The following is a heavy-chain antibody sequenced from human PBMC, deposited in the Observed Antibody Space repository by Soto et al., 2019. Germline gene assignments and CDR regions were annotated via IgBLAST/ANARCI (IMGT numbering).Heavy chain of an antibody. Sequence: GGSLRLSCAASGFTFSRYAMSWVRQAPGKGLEWVSAISGSGGSTYYADSVKGRFTISRDNSKNTLYLQMSSLRAEDTAVYYCAKHLSGYCSGGTCYPKDAFNIWGQGTRVTVSS. CDR2: ISGSGGST. CDR1: GFTFSRYA. V-gene: IGHV3-23*01. J-gene: IGHJ3*02. D-gene: IGHD2-15*01. CDR3: AKHLSGYCSGGTCYPKDAFNI.